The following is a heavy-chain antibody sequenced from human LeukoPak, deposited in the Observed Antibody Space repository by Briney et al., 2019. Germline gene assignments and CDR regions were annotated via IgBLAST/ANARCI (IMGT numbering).Heavy chain of an antibody. V-gene: IGHV4-59*12. CDR3: AAVYYDFWSGYYPY. CDR2: IYYSGST. D-gene: IGHD3-3*01. CDR1: GGSISSYY. J-gene: IGHJ4*02. Sequence: PSETLSLTCTVSGGSISSYYWSWIRQPPGKGLEWIGYIYYSGSTNYNPSLKSRVTISVDTSKNQFSLKLSSVTAADTAVYYCAAVYYDFWSGYYPYWGQGTLVTVSS.